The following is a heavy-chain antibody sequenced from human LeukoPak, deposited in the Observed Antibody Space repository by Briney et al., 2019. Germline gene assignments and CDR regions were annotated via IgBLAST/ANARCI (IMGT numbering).Heavy chain of an antibody. Sequence: PGGSLRLSCAASGFTFSSYAMCWVRQAPGKGLGWVSAISVRGGSTYYADSVKGRFTISRDNSKNTLYLQMNSLRAEDTALYYCAPQGTRDLLISADFWGQGTLVTVSS. J-gene: IGHJ4*02. CDR3: APQGTRDLLISADF. CDR1: GFTFSSYA. CDR2: ISVRGGST. V-gene: IGHV3-23*01. D-gene: IGHD1-26*01.